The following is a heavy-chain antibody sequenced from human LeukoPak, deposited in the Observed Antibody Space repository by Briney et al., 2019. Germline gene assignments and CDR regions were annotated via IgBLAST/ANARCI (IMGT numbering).Heavy chain of an antibody. CDR2: INHSGST. J-gene: IGHJ4*02. CDR3: ARDQGARGYY. D-gene: IGHD1-26*01. CDR1: GGSFSGYY. Sequence: SETLSLTCAVYGGSFSGYYWSWIRQPPGKGLEWIGEINHSGSTNYNPSLKSRVTISVDTSKNQFSLKLSSVTAADTAVYYCARDQGARGYYWGQGTLVTVSS. V-gene: IGHV4-34*01.